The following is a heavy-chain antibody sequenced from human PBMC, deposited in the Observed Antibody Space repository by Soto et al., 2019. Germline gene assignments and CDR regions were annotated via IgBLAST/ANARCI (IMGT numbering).Heavy chain of an antibody. CDR3: ARSRDNSGSYYPLIDY. D-gene: IGHD1-26*01. J-gene: IGHJ4*02. CDR2: IYYSGST. Sequence: PSETLSLTCTVSGDSISNYYCSWIRQPPGKGLEWIGYIYYSGSTNYSPSLKSRVTISVDTSKNQFSLKLSSVTAADTAVYYCARSRDNSGSYYPLIDYWGQGTLVTVSS. CDR1: GDSISNYY. V-gene: IGHV4-59*08.